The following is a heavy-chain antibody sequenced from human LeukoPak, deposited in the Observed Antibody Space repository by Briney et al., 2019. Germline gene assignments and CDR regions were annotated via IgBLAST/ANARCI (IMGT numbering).Heavy chain of an antibody. V-gene: IGHV5-51*01. CDR2: IYPGDSDT. CDR1: GYSFTNYW. CDR3: ARLSCSSTRCLFDY. Sequence: KISCKGSGYSFTNYWIGWVRQMPGKGLEWLGIIYPGDSDTRYSPSFQGQVTISADKSITTAYLQWSSLKASDTAMYYCARLSCSSTRCLFDYWGQGTLVTVSS. D-gene: IGHD2-2*01. J-gene: IGHJ4*02.